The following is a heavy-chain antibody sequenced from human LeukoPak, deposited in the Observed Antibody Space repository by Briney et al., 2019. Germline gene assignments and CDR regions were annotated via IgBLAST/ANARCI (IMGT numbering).Heavy chain of an antibody. Sequence: PSGTLSLTCTVSGGSISSYYWSWIRQPPGKGLKWIGYLYYSGSTNYNPSLKSRVTISVDTSKNQFSLKLSSVTAADTAVYYCARSYSSGWSGIDYWGQGTLVTVSS. CDR2: LYYSGST. J-gene: IGHJ4*02. CDR3: ARSYSSGWSGIDY. V-gene: IGHV4-59*01. CDR1: GGSISSYY. D-gene: IGHD6-19*01.